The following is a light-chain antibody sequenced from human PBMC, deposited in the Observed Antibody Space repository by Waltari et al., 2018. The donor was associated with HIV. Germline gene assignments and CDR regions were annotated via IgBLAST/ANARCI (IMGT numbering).Light chain of an antibody. CDR3: MVYMGSGIWV. Sequence: QTVVTQEPSFSVSPGGTVTLTCRLSSGSVSTSYPPTWHQQTPGQAPRTLIYNTNTRSSGVPDRFSGSSLGNKAALTITGAQADDECDYYCMVYMGSGIWVFGGGTKVTVL. CDR2: NTN. CDR1: SGSVSTSYP. V-gene: IGLV8-61*01. J-gene: IGLJ3*02.